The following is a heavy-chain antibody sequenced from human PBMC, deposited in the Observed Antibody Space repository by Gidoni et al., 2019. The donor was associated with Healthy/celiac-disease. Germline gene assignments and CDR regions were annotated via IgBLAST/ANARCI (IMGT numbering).Heavy chain of an antibody. J-gene: IGHJ6*02. CDR3: AAEAYGDYYYYYGMDV. CDR1: GFTFTSSA. D-gene: IGHD4-17*01. Sequence: QMQLVQSGPEVKKPGTSVKVSCKASGFTFTSSAMQWVRQARVQRLEWIGWIVVGSGNTNYAQKFQERVTSTRDMSTSTAYMELSSLRSEDTAVYYCAAEAYGDYYYYYGMDVWGQGTTVTVSS. V-gene: IGHV1-58*02. CDR2: IVVGSGNT.